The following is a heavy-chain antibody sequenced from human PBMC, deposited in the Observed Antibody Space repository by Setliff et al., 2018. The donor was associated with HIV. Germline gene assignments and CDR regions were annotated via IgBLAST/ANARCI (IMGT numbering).Heavy chain of an antibody. CDR1: GGSISNFY. J-gene: IGHJ4*02. CDR2: IYASGKT. Sequence: SETLSLTCSVSGGSISNFYWSWIRQPPGKGLEWIGRIYASGKTTFNPSLKSRVRMSVDTSKNQFSLKLTSVTASDTAVYYCARGNNDLESFDYWGQGALVTVSS. V-gene: IGHV4-4*07. CDR3: ARGNNDLESFDY. D-gene: IGHD3-3*01.